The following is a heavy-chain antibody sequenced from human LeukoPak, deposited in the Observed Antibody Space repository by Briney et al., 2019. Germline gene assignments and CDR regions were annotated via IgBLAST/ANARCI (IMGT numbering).Heavy chain of an antibody. CDR1: GRSISSGSYY. CDR2: MYTSGST. CDR3: TGPSGRYYSYLNA. J-gene: IGHJ6*03. Sequence: TLSLICTVSGRSISSGSYYWSWIRQPAGKGLHWFGRMYTSGSTNSNPSLKTRVTITVDTSHNQCTLKLSSVTAAVTTLYYCTGPSGRYYSYLNAWAKGTTVTVSS. V-gene: IGHV4-61*02.